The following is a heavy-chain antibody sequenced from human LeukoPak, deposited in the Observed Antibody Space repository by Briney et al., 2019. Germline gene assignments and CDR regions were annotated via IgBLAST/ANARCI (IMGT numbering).Heavy chain of an antibody. Sequence: SETLSLTCTVSGGSISSYYWSWIRQPPGKGLEWIAYIDYRGSTTYNPSLKSRVTISVDTSRNQFSLKLSSVTAADTAVYYCARYGLGYGDYPSFDYWGQGTLVTVSS. D-gene: IGHD4-17*01. CDR3: ARYGLGYGDYPSFDY. CDR1: GGSISSYY. CDR2: IDYRGST. V-gene: IGHV4-59*01. J-gene: IGHJ4*02.